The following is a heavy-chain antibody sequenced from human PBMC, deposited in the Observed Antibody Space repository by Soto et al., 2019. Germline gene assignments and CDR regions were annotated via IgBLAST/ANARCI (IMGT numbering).Heavy chain of an antibody. V-gene: IGHV1-69*13. CDR1: GGTLSSYV. CDR3: ARAPRQDCSGETCYYS. D-gene: IGHD2-15*01. Sequence: SVKVSCKASGGTLSSYVISWVRQAPGQGLEWMGGIIPIFGTTTYGEKFQGRVTITADESTSTTYMELSSLKSEDTAVYYCARAPRQDCSGETCYYSWGQGTLVTVSS. J-gene: IGHJ4*02. CDR2: IIPIFGTT.